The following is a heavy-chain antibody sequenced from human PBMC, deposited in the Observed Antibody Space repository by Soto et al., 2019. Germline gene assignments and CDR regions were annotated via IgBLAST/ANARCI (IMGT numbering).Heavy chain of an antibody. Sequence: PSVTLSLSCPVSGYSIISLGHCWSWIRQPPGKGLEWMGYIYHRGSTHYNPSLNSRLTISIDTSTNRFSLNLTSVTAADTAVYFCARLRWETENNWFDPWGQGALVNVSA. V-gene: IGHV4-30-4*02. CDR2: IYHRGST. D-gene: IGHD1-26*01. CDR1: GYSIISLGHC. CDR3: ARLRWETENNWFDP. J-gene: IGHJ5*02.